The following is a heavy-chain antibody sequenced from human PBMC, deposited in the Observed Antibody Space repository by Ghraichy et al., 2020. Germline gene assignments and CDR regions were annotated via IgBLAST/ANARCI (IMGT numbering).Heavy chain of an antibody. D-gene: IGHD3-22*01. Sequence: SETLSLTCAVYGGSFSGYYWSWIRQPPGKGLEWIGEINHSGSTNYNPSLKSRVTISVDTSKNQFSLKLSSVTAADTAVYYCARIPDSSGYYYSDYWGQGTLVTVSS. CDR1: GGSFSGYY. CDR2: INHSGST. J-gene: IGHJ4*02. CDR3: ARIPDSSGYYYSDY. V-gene: IGHV4-34*01.